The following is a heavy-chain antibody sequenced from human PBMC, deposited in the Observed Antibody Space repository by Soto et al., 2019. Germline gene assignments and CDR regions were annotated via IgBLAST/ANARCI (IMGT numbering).Heavy chain of an antibody. CDR3: ARRRAQSSGFHYFDY. J-gene: IGHJ4*02. V-gene: IGHV5-10-1*03. CDR2: IDPSDSYT. Sequence: EVQLVQSGAEVKKPGESLRISCKGSGYSFTSYWISWVRQMPGKGLEWMGRIDPSDSYTNYSPSFQGHVTISADKSISTAYLQWSSLKASDTAMYYCARRRAQSSGFHYFDYWGQGTLVTVSS. D-gene: IGHD3-22*01. CDR1: GYSFTSYW.